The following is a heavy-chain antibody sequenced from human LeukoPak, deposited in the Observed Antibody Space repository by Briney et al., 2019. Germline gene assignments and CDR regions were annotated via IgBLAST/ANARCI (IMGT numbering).Heavy chain of an antibody. Sequence: SETLSLTCTVSGGSISSYHWSWIRQPPGKGLEWIGYVSYSGSTNYSPSLTSRVTVSIDTSKRQLFLTLTSPTTADTAIYYGGGDLHRGSWPLGAMEVWGQGTTVIVSS. CDR3: GGDLHRGSWPLGAMEV. V-gene: IGHV4-59*12. D-gene: IGHD1-26*01. J-gene: IGHJ6*02. CDR2: VSYSGST. CDR1: GGSISSYH.